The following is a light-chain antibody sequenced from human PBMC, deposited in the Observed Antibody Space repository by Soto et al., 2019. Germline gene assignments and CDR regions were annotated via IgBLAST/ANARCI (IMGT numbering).Light chain of an antibody. CDR2: GAS. J-gene: IGKJ2*01. V-gene: IGKV3-20*01. CDR1: QSVSSSY. Sequence: EIVLTQSPGTLSLSPGERATLSCRASQSVSSSYLAWYQQKPGQAPRLLIYGASSRATGIPDRFSGSGSGTDFTLTISRLEPEDLAVYYCQRHPDTFVQGTKLEIK. CDR3: QRHPDT.